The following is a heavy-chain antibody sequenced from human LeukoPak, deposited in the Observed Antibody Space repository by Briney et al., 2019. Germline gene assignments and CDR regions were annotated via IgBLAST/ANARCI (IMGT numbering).Heavy chain of an antibody. CDR2: ISYSGST. Sequence: SETLSLTCTVSGASFSSYYWSWIRQPPGKGLEWIGYISYSGSTNYNPSLKSRVTISLDTSKNQFSLKLSSVTAADTAVYYCARVGCSGGSCYPDYWGQGTLVTVSS. V-gene: IGHV4-59*01. CDR1: GASFSSYY. J-gene: IGHJ4*02. D-gene: IGHD2-15*01. CDR3: ARVGCSGGSCYPDY.